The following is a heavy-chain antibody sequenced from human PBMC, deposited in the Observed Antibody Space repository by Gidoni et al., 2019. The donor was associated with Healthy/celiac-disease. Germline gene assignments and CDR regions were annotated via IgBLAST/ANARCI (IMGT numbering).Heavy chain of an antibody. Sequence: QVQLQESGPGLVKPSETLSLTCTVSGASISSYYWSWIRQPPGKGLEWIGYVFYSESTNYNPSLKSRVTISLETSKNQFSLKLSSVTAADTAVYYCARVYSDDYGDYLIDYWGQGTLVTVSS. CDR3: ARVYSDDYGDYLIDY. CDR1: GASISSYY. CDR2: VFYSEST. D-gene: IGHD4-17*01. J-gene: IGHJ4*02. V-gene: IGHV4-59*01.